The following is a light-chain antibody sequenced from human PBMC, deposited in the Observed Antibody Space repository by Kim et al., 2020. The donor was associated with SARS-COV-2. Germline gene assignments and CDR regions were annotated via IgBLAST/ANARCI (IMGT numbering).Light chain of an antibody. J-gene: IGLJ3*02. CDR3: LCYFGTTQCGV. CDR1: TGAVSSAYY. V-gene: IGLV7-43*01. Sequence: QAVVTQEPSLTVSPGGTVTLTCASSTGAVSSAYYPNWSQQKPGQAPRTLIYSNTKEHSWTPARFSGSLLGAKAALTVSGVQAEDEAEYYCLCYFGTTQCGVFGGGTQLTVL. CDR2: SNT.